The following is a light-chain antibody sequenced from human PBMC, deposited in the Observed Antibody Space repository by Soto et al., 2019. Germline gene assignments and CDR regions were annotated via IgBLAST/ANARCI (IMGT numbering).Light chain of an antibody. J-gene: IGLJ2*01. CDR2: DTD. V-gene: IGLV1-51*01. CDR3: GTWDSSLSAEV. Sequence: QSVLTQPPSVSAAPGQKVTISCSGSSSNIGTDYVSWYQHLPGTAPKLLIYDTDKRPSGIPDRFSGSKSGTSATLGITGLQTGDEAEYYCGTWDSSLSAEVFGGGTKVTVL. CDR1: SSNIGTDY.